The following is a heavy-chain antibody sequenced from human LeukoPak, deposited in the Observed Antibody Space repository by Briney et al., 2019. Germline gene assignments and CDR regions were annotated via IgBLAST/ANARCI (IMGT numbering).Heavy chain of an antibody. Sequence: SETLSLTCTVSGGSISSSSYYWGWLRHPPPNGPEWIGSIYYSGSTYYNPSLKSRVTISVDTSKNQFSLKLSSVTAADTAVYYCARGYSSGWVDYWGQGTLVTVSS. CDR1: GGSISSSSYY. CDR2: IYYSGST. D-gene: IGHD6-19*01. V-gene: IGHV4-39*01. CDR3: ARGYSSGWVDY. J-gene: IGHJ4*02.